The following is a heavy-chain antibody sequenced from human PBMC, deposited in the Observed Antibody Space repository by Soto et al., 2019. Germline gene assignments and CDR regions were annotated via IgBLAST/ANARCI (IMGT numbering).Heavy chain of an antibody. Sequence: PGGSLRLSCAASGFTFNIYDMHWVRQAPDKGLEWVALISYDGSNQYYADSVKGRFTISRDNSKNTLFLQMNSLRADDTAVYYCAKDQASGQGSFDSWGQGTLVTVSS. CDR2: ISYDGSNQ. J-gene: IGHJ4*02. CDR1: GFTFNIYD. V-gene: IGHV3-30*18. CDR3: AKDQASGQGSFDS.